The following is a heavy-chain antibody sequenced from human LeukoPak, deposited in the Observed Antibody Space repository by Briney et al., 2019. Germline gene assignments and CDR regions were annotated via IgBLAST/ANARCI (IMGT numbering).Heavy chain of an antibody. CDR2: IYYSGST. J-gene: IGHJ4*02. V-gene: IGHV4-59*01. D-gene: IGHD5-18*01. CDR3: ARGGYSYGYGAY. CDR1: GGSISSYY. Sequence: KPSETLSLTCTVSGGSISSYYWSWIRQPPGKGLEWIGYIYYSGSTNYNPSLKSRVTMSVDTSKNQFSLKLSSVTAADTAVYYCARGGYSYGYGAYWGQGTLVTVSS.